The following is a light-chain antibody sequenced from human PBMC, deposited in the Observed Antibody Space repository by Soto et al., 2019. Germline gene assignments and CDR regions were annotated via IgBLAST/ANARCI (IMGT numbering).Light chain of an antibody. CDR3: QQASSFPLT. Sequence: IQMTQSPSSVSASVGDTVTITCRASQVISSWLAWYQQKPGKAPNLLIYAASNLQSGVPSRFSGSESGTEFTLTSSSLQPEDFATYYCQQASSFPLTFGGGTKVEIK. CDR2: AAS. J-gene: IGKJ4*01. V-gene: IGKV1-12*01. CDR1: QVISSW.